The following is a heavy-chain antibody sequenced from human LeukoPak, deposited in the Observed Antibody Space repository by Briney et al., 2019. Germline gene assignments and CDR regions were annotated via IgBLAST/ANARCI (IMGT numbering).Heavy chain of an antibody. CDR3: ATVAGTVTTVWFDP. D-gene: IGHD4-17*01. CDR1: GYTFTELS. J-gene: IGHJ5*02. Sequence: GASVKVSRQVSGYTFTELSMHWVRQAPGKGLEWMGGFDPEDGETIYAQKFQGRVTMTEDTSTDTAYMELSSLRSEDTAVYYCATVAGTVTTVWFDPWGQGTLVTVSS. CDR2: FDPEDGET. V-gene: IGHV1-24*01.